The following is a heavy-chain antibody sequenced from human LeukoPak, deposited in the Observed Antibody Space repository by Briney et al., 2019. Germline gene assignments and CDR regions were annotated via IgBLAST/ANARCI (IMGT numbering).Heavy chain of an antibody. V-gene: IGHV4-59*01. J-gene: IGHJ5*02. D-gene: IGHD6-19*01. Sequence: SETLSLTCTVSGGSISSYYWSWIRQPPGKGLEWIGYIYYSGSTNYNPSLKSRVTISVDTSKNQFSLKLSSVTAADTAVYYCARGHSSGLNWFDPWGRGTLVTVSS. CDR1: GGSISSYY. CDR3: ARGHSSGLNWFDP. CDR2: IYYSGST.